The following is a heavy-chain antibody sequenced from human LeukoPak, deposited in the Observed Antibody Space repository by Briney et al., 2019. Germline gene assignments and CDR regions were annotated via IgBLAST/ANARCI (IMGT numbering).Heavy chain of an antibody. J-gene: IGHJ4*02. Sequence: SETLSLTCTVSGGSISSGGYYWSWIRQPPGKGLEWIGYIYHSGSTYYNPSLKSRVTMSVDRSKNQFSLKLSSVTAADTAVYYCARGGYDYVWGSYRGDYFDYWGQGTLVTVSS. CDR2: IYHSGST. CDR3: ARGGYDYVWGSYRGDYFDY. V-gene: IGHV4-30-2*01. CDR1: GGSISSGGYY. D-gene: IGHD3-16*01.